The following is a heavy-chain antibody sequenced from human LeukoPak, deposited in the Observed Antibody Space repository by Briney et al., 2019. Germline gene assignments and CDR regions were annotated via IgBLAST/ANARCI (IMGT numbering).Heavy chain of an antibody. D-gene: IGHD3-22*01. J-gene: IGHJ4*02. CDR1: GGTFSSYA. V-gene: IGHV1-46*01. CDR3: ARGDYYDSSGYFASFDY. Sequence: ASVKVSCKASGGTFSSYAISWVRQAPGQGLEWMGIINPSGGSTSYAQKFQGRVTMTRDTSTSTVYMELSSLRSEDTAVYYCARGDYYDSSGYFASFDYWGQGTLVTVSS. CDR2: INPSGGST.